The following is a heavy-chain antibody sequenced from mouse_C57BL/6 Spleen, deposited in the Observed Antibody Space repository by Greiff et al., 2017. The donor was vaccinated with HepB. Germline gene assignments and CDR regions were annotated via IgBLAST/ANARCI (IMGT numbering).Heavy chain of an antibody. CDR1: GYTFTSYW. V-gene: IGHV1-69*01. CDR3: ARVYGSRKVYYFDY. CDR2: IDPSDSYT. D-gene: IGHD1-1*01. J-gene: IGHJ2*01. Sequence: QVQLQQPGAELVMPGASVKLSCKASGYTFTSYWMHWVKQRPGQGLEWIGEIDPSDSYTNYNQKFKGKSTLTVDKSSSTAYMQLSSLTSEDSAVYYCARVYGSRKVYYFDYWGQGTTLTVSS.